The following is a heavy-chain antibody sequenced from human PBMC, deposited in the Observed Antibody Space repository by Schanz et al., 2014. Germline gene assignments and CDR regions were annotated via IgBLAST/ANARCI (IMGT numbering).Heavy chain of an antibody. CDR1: GGTFSTYT. Sequence: QVQLVQSGAEVKKPGSSVKVSCKASGGTFSTYTISWVRQAPGQGLEWMGRIIPILGIANYAQKFQGRVTMTADTSTSTAYMDLRSLRSDDTAVYYCARSNYYDNSDYYNSFDYWGRGPLVTVSS. V-gene: IGHV1-69*02. CDR2: IIPILGIA. J-gene: IGHJ4*02. CDR3: ARSNYYDNSDYYNSFDY. D-gene: IGHD3-22*01.